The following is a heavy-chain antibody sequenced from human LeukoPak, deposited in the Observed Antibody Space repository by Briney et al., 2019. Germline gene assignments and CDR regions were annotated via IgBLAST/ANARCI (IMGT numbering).Heavy chain of an antibody. D-gene: IGHD6-6*01. CDR3: AKDVSSSARSPRHY. CDR2: ISGSGDST. J-gene: IGHJ4*02. Sequence: PGGSLRLSCAASGFTFSSYAMSWVRQAPGKGLEWVSTISGSGDSTYYADSVKGRFTISRDNSKNTLSVQMNTLRAEDTAIYYCAKDVSSSARSPRHYWGQGTLVTASS. V-gene: IGHV3-23*01. CDR1: GFTFSSYA.